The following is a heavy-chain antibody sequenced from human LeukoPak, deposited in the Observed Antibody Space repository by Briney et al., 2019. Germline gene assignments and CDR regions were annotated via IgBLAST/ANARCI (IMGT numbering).Heavy chain of an antibody. J-gene: IGHJ4*02. CDR1: GGSISSHY. Sequence: PSETLSLTCTVSGGSISSHYWSWIRQPPGKGLEWIGYIYYSGSTNYNPSLKSRVTISVDTSKNQFSLKLSSVTAADTAVYYCARFIVLMGSFDYWGQGTLVTVSS. D-gene: IGHD2-8*01. CDR2: IYYSGST. CDR3: ARFIVLMGSFDY. V-gene: IGHV4-59*11.